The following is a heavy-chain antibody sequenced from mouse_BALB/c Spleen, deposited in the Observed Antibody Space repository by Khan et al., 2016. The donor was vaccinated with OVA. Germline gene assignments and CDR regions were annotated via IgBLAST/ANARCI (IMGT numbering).Heavy chain of an antibody. D-gene: IGHD2-1*01. CDR3: ARGYFGNYEFAY. CDR1: GYTFTNYW. Sequence: QVQLQQSGAELVKPGASVKLSCKTSGYTFTNYWIQWVKQRPGQGLGWIGEIFPGTGATSYNENFKAKATLTIDTSSSTAYMHLSSLTSEDSVVYFCARGYFGNYEFAYWGQGTLVTVSA. V-gene: IGHV1S132*01. J-gene: IGHJ3*01. CDR2: IFPGTGAT.